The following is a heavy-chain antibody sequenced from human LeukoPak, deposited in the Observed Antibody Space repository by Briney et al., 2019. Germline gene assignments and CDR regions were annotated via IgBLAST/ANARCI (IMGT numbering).Heavy chain of an antibody. V-gene: IGHV1-2*02. CDR1: GYTFTNYY. CDR3: ARAGGGLDY. D-gene: IGHD3-16*01. Sequence: APVKVSCKASGYTFTNYYVHWVRQAPGQGLEWMGWINPNSGGTNYAQKFQGRVTMTRDTSISTAYMELSSLTSDDTAVYYCARAGGGLDYWGQGTLVTVSS. J-gene: IGHJ4*02. CDR2: INPNSGGT.